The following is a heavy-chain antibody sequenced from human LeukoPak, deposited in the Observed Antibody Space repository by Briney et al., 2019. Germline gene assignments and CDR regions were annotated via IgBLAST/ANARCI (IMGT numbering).Heavy chain of an antibody. CDR1: GFTFSDYY. CDR2: ISGSGGST. V-gene: IGHV3-23*01. J-gene: IGHJ3*02. D-gene: IGHD5-24*01. Sequence: GGSLRLSCAASGFTFSDYYMSWIRQAPGKGLEWVSAISGSGGSTYYADSVKGRFTISRDNSKNTLYLQMNSLRAEDTAVYYCAKIRRDGYNEAFDIWGQGTMVTVSS. CDR3: AKIRRDGYNEAFDI.